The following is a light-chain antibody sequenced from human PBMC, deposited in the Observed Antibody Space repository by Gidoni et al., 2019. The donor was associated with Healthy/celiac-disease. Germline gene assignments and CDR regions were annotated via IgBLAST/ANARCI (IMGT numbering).Light chain of an antibody. CDR3: QQYNNGPLT. Sequence: EIMLTQSPATLSVSPGERATLSCRASQSVSSNLAWYQQKPGQAPRLLIYGASTRAPGIPARFSGSGSGTEFTLTISSLQPEDVAAYYCQQYNNGPLTFGGXTKVDIK. V-gene: IGKV3-15*01. J-gene: IGKJ3*01. CDR1: QSVSSN. CDR2: GAS.